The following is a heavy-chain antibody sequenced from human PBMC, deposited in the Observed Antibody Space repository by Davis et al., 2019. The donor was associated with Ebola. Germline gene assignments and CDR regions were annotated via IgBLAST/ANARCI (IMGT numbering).Heavy chain of an antibody. CDR2: TYYRSKWF. D-gene: IGHD3-22*01. CDR3: ARDPPYDQGYDY. J-gene: IGHJ4*02. Sequence: SQTPSLTCAISGDSVSSNSAAWNWIRQSPSRGLEWLGRTYYRSKWFDYAVSVKSRITINPDTSKNEFSLHLTSVTPEDAAVYYCARDPPYDQGYDYWGQGTLVTVSS. V-gene: IGHV6-1*01. CDR1: GDSVSSNSAA.